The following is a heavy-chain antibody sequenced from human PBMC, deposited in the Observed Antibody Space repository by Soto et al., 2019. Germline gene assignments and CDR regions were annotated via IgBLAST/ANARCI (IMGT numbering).Heavy chain of an antibody. J-gene: IGHJ4*02. V-gene: IGHV3-64D*08. CDR1: GFTFSSYA. CDR2: ITSNGGST. CDR3: VKDRSKVAAMVKSGFDY. D-gene: IGHD5-18*01. Sequence: PGGSLRLSCSASGFTFSSYAMHWVCQAPGKGLEYVSAITSNGGSTYYADSVKGRFTISRDNSKNTLYLQMSSLRTEDTAVYYCVKDRSKVAAMVKSGFDYWGQGTLVTLSS.